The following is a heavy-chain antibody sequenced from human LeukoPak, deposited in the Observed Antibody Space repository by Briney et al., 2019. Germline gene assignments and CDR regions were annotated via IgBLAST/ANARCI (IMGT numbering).Heavy chain of an antibody. CDR1: EYTFTDYY. J-gene: IGHJ4*02. Sequence: ASVKVSCKASEYTFTDYYFNWVRQAPGQGLEWMGWINPNSGGTHYAQNFQDRVTMTRDTSINTAYMEVSRLRSDDTAVYYCARTLTTATWDYWGQGTLVTVSS. CDR3: ARTLTTATWDY. V-gene: IGHV1-2*02. CDR2: INPNSGGT. D-gene: IGHD4-17*01.